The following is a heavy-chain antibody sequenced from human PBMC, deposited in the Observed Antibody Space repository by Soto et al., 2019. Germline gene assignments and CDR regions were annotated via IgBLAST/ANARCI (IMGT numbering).Heavy chain of an antibody. J-gene: IGHJ6*02. CDR2: MNPNSGNT. CDR1: GYTFTSYD. Sequence: ASVKVSCKASGYTFTSYDINWVRQATGQGLEWMGWMNPNSGNTGYAQKFQGRVTMTRNTSISTAYMELSSLRSEDTAVYYCARVRRYCTNGVCYNPDYYYYYGMDVWGQGTTVTVSS. D-gene: IGHD2-8*01. CDR3: ARVRRYCTNGVCYNPDYYYYYGMDV. V-gene: IGHV1-8*01.